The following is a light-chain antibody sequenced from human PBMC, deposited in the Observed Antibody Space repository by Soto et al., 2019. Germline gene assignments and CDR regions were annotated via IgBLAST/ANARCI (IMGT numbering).Light chain of an antibody. J-gene: IGKJ1*01. CDR3: QQYGSSPRT. V-gene: IGKV3-20*01. CDR2: GAS. Sequence: DIVLTQSPGTLSLSPGERATLSCRASQSVSSSYLAWYQQKPGQAPTLLLYGASSRATGIPDRFSGSGSGTDFTLTISRLEPEDFAVYYCQQYGSSPRTFGQGTKVDIK. CDR1: QSVSSSY.